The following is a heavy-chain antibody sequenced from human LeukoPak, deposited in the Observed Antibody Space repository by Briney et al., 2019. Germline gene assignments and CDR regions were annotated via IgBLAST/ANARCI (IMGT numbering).Heavy chain of an antibody. CDR1: GGSISSDY. Sequence: PSGTLSLTCVVSGGSISSDYWSWIRQPAGKGLEWIGQIHTSGSTNYNPSLKSRVAMSVDTSKNQFSLELSSVTAADTAVYYCAGRAQTTGWSFDYWGQGALVTVSS. D-gene: IGHD6-19*01. CDR2: IHTSGST. CDR3: AGRAQTTGWSFDY. J-gene: IGHJ4*02. V-gene: IGHV4-4*07.